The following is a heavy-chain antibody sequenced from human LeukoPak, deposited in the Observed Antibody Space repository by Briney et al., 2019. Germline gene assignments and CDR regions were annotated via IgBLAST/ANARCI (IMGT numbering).Heavy chain of an antibody. CDR3: ARGAVAGHYYYYYMDV. CDR1: GFTFSSYW. J-gene: IGHJ6*03. CDR2: INT. V-gene: IGHV3-74*01. Sequence: QPGGSLRLSCAASGFTFSSYWMNWVRQAPGKGLVWVSRINTKYADSVKGRFTISRDNAKNTLYLQMNSLRAEDTAVYYCARGAVAGHYYYYYMDVWGKGTTVTISS. D-gene: IGHD6-19*01.